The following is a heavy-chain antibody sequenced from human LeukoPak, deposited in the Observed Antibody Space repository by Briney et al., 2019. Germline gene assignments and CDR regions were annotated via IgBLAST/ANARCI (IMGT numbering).Heavy chain of an antibody. CDR2: ISYDGSKK. V-gene: IGHV3-30-3*01. CDR3: ARVRAAHYYDY. Sequence: PGRSLRLSCAASGFSLSGYGMHWVRQAPGKGLEWVAVISYDGSKKYYADSVKGRFTISRDNPKNTQYLEMNSLKAEDTAVYYRARVRAAHYYDYWGQGTLVTVSS. J-gene: IGHJ4*02. CDR1: GFSLSGYG. D-gene: IGHD6-6*01.